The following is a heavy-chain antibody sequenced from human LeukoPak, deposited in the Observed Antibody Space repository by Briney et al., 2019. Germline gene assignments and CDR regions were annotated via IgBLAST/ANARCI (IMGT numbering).Heavy chain of an antibody. D-gene: IGHD3-16*01. CDR2: MRSDGTSK. CDR1: GFGLTTYG. V-gene: IGHV3-30*02. CDR3: AKDRPIKGGFDP. J-gene: IGHJ5*02. Sequence: GGSLRLSCVASGFGLTTYGMLWVRQAPGKGLQWVAFMRSDGTSKYYGDSVEGRFTISRDNSKSTLYLLMNSLSAEDTGIYYCAKDRPIKGGFDPWGQGTPVTVSS.